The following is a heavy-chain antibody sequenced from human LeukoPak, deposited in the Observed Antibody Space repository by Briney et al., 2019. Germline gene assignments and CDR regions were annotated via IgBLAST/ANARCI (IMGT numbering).Heavy chain of an antibody. J-gene: IGHJ4*02. V-gene: IGHV2-5*01. D-gene: IGHD3-9*01. CDR3: AHLVVTIDWRSYFDY. Sequence: SGPTLVKPTQTLTLTCTFSDFSLSTPGMGVGWIRQPPGKALEWLAFISYNDDKRYSPSLRSRLTITRDTSKNQVVLAMTNMDPVDTATYYCAHLVVTIDWRSYFDYWGQGALVTVSS. CDR1: DFSLSTPGMG. CDR2: ISYNDDK.